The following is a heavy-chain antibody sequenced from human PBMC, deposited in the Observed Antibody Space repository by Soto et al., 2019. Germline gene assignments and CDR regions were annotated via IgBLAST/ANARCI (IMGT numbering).Heavy chain of an antibody. Sequence: SETLSLTGTVSGGSINTYYWSWIRQAAGKGLEWIGRIYSGGSTNYNPSLMSRVTMSLDSSKNQFSLKLSSLTAADTAVYFCARDHRYCTNGVCTIFDFWPQRVMVPVSS. J-gene: IGHJ4*02. D-gene: IGHD2-8*01. CDR1: GGSINTYY. CDR2: IYSGGST. V-gene: IGHV4-4*07. CDR3: ARDHRYCTNGVCTIFDF.